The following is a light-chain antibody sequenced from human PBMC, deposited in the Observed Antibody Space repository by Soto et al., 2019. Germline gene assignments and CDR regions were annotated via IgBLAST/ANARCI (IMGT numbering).Light chain of an antibody. CDR2: YDS. CDR3: QVWDSSSDHYV. V-gene: IGLV3-21*04. Sequence: SYVLTQPPSVSVAPGKTASISCGENNIGGKSVHWYQQKPGQAPVLVIFYDSDRPSGIPERFSGSNSGNTATLTISRVEAGDEADYYCQVWDSSSDHYVFGTGTKVTVL. J-gene: IGLJ1*01. CDR1: NIGGKS.